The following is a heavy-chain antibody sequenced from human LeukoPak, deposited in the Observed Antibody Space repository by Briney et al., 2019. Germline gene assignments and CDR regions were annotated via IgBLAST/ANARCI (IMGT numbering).Heavy chain of an antibody. Sequence: GGSLRLSCAASGFTFRNHWTHWVRQTPGKGLVWVSRISSDGSSTTYADSVKGRFTISRDNAKNTLYLQMNNLRAEDTAMYYCARDQRVTGRPDIDYWGQGTLVIVSS. CDR2: ISSDGSST. V-gene: IGHV3-74*03. D-gene: IGHD6-6*01. CDR1: GFTFRNHW. CDR3: ARDQRVTGRPDIDY. J-gene: IGHJ4*02.